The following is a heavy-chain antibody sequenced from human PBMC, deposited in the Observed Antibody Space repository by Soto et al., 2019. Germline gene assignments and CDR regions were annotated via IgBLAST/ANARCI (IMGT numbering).Heavy chain of an antibody. D-gene: IGHD3-10*01. CDR1: GFTFSNSW. CDR3: ARCMVLQQQHVNEAFDI. V-gene: IGHV3-74*01. Sequence: EVQLVESGGGLVQPGGSLRLSCAASGFTFSNSWMHWVRQAPGQGLVWVSRMNSDGSSISYADSVKGRFTISRDNAKNTLYLQMNSLRPEDTALYYCARCMVLQQQHVNEAFDIWGQGTMVTVSS. J-gene: IGHJ3*02. CDR2: MNSDGSSI.